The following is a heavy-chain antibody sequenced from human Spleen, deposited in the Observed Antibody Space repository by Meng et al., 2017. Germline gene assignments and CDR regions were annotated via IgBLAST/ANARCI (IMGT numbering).Heavy chain of an antibody. CDR1: GFTFTTYG. J-gene: IGHJ3*02. Sequence: GESLKISCAASGFTFTTYGMHWVRQAPGKGLEWVAVIWFDGSDKYYADSVKGRFTISRDNSKNTVYLEMNSLRAEDTAVYYCAKDEGSGNYHGAFHNWGQGTKVTVSS. CDR2: IWFDGSDK. V-gene: IGHV3-33*06. D-gene: IGHD1-26*01. CDR3: AKDEGSGNYHGAFHN.